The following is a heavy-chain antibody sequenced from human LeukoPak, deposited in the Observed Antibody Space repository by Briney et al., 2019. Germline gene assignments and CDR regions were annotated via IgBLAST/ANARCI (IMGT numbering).Heavy chain of an antibody. J-gene: IGHJ5*02. V-gene: IGHV1-18*01. CDR1: GYTFTSYG. CDR2: ISAYNGNT. Sequence: ASVKVSCKASGYTFTSYGIIWVRQAPGQGLEWMGWISAYNGNTNYAQKLQGRVTMTTDTSTSTAYMELRSLRSDDTAVYYCARGLGLWFGELTANNWFDPWGQGTLVTVSS. CDR3: ARGLGLWFGELTANNWFDP. D-gene: IGHD3-10*01.